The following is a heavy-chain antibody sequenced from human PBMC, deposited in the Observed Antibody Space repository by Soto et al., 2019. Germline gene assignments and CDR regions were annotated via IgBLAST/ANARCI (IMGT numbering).Heavy chain of an antibody. J-gene: IGHJ4*01. CDR2: ISYNGSNT. CDR3: AKEGGLSGSYYISSSYYFDY. Sequence: QVQLVESGGGVVQPGRSLRLSCVASGFTFSSYGMHWVRQAPGKGRGWVAIISYNGSNTYYADSVKGRFTISIDNYKNTLNLQMNSLLAEDTSVYYCAKEGGLSGSYYISSSYYFDYWGHGTLVTVSS. V-gene: IGHV3-30*18. D-gene: IGHD1-26*01. CDR1: GFTFSSYG.